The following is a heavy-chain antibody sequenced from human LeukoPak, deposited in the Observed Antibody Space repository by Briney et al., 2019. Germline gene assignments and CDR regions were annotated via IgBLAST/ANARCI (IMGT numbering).Heavy chain of an antibody. J-gene: IGHJ4*02. CDR1: GFTFSSYW. V-gene: IGHV3-7*01. CDR3: AMGIAVAGTSPSLVDY. D-gene: IGHD6-19*01. CDR2: IKEDGSEK. Sequence: GGSLRLSCAASGFTFSSYWMSWVRQAPGKGLEWVANIKEDGSEKYYVDSVNGRFTISRDNAKNSLYLQMNSLRAEDTAVYYCAMGIAVAGTSPSLVDYWGQGTLVTVSS.